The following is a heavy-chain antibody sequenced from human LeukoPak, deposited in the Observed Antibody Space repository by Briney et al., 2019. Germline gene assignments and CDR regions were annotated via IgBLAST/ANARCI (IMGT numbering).Heavy chain of an antibody. CDR3: AKGYDFWSGYLGY. Sequence: AVIWYDGTYEYYADSVKGRFTISRDNSKNTLYLQMNSLRAEDTAVYYCAKGYDFWSGYLGYWGQGTLVTVSS. J-gene: IGHJ4*02. D-gene: IGHD3-3*01. CDR2: IWYDGTYE. V-gene: IGHV3-33*06.